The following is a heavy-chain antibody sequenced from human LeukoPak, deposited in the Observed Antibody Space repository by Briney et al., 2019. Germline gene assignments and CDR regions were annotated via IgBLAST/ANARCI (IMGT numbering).Heavy chain of an antibody. J-gene: IGHJ5*02. CDR2: ISGSGGST. Sequence: QTGGSLRLSCAASGFTFRSHAMSLVRQAPEKGLEWVSAISGSGGSTYYADSVKGRFTISRDNSKNTLYLQMNHLRAEDTAVYYCAKDDYGADPGGQGTLVTVSS. V-gene: IGHV3-23*01. CDR3: AKDDYGADP. D-gene: IGHD4-17*01. CDR1: GFTFRSHA.